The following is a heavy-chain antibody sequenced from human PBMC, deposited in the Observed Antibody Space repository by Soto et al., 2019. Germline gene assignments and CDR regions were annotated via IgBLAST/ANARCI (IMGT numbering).Heavy chain of an antibody. V-gene: IGHV3-7*03. CDR3: AREMAFDY. D-gene: IGHD5-12*01. CDR2: IKQDGSEK. J-gene: IGHJ4*02. CDR1: GFTFISYW. Sequence: PGGSLRLSCAASGFTFISYWMSWVRQAPGKGLEWVANIKQDGSEKYYVDSVKGRFTISRDNAKNSLYLQMNSLRAEDTAVYYCAREMAFDYWGQGTLVTVSS.